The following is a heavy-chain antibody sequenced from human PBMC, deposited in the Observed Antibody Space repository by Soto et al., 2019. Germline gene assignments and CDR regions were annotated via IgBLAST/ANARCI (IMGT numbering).Heavy chain of an antibody. CDR2: INPSGGST. Sequence: QVQLVQSGAEVTKPGASVKVSCKASGYTFTSYYIHWVRQAPGQGLEWVGLINPSGGSTTYAPKFQGRVTMTRDTSTSTVYMERNSVRSEDTAVYFCARDAQIGHGYSVYHTYWGQGTLVTVSS. J-gene: IGHJ4*02. CDR3: ARDAQIGHGYSVYHTY. CDR1: GYTFTSYY. V-gene: IGHV1-46*01. D-gene: IGHD5-12*01.